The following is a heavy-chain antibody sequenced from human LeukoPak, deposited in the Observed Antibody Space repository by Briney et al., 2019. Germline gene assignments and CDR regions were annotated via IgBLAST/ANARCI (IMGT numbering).Heavy chain of an antibody. CDR1: GFTFSSYA. V-gene: IGHV3-23*01. Sequence: GGSLRLSCAASGFTFSSYAMSWVRRGPGKGLEWVSAISNSGGSTYYADSVKGRFTISKDNSKNTLYLEMNSLSAEDTAVYYCAKKASSGYYYAFDYWGQGTLVTVSS. J-gene: IGHJ4*02. D-gene: IGHD3-22*01. CDR2: ISNSGGST. CDR3: AKKASSGYYYAFDY.